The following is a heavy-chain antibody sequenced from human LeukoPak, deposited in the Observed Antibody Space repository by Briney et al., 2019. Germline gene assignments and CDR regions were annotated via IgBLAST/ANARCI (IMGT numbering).Heavy chain of an antibody. J-gene: IGHJ5*02. CDR1: GGSFSGYY. D-gene: IGHD3-22*01. V-gene: IGHV4-34*01. Sequence: SSETLSLTCAVYGGSFSGYYWTWIRQPPGKGLEWIGEINDSGNTNYNPSLKSRVTISVDTSKNQFSLKLTSMTAADTAVYYCARSRPDYYDSSAHYYHWFDPWGPGTLVTVSS. CDR3: ARSRPDYYDSSAHYYHWFDP. CDR2: INDSGNT.